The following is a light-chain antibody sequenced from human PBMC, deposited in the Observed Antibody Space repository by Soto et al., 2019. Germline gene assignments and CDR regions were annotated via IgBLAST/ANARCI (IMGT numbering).Light chain of an antibody. CDR1: QRVSSF. CDR3: QKRSNCPVI. Sequence: EIGLTQSPATLSLAPGERATLSSRASQRVSSFLAGYQQKPGHAPRLLIYDESNMATSIPARFSGSGSGTDFTLTISSRETEDFAVYYCQKRSNCPVIFGGGTKVEIK. CDR2: DES. J-gene: IGKJ4*01. V-gene: IGKV3-11*01.